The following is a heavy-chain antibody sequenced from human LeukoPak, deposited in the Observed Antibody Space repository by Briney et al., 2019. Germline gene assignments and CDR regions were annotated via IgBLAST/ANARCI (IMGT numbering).Heavy chain of an antibody. CDR1: GFTFSSYW. CDR2: INSDESSP. J-gene: IGHJ4*02. D-gene: IGHD6-19*01. V-gene: IGHV3-74*01. Sequence: GGSLSLSCAVSGFTFSSYWMHWVRQAPGKGLVWVSRINSDESSPSYADSVKGRFTISRDNAKNTLFLQMNSLRVEDTALYYCAKGGQYSTGPPSYWGQGTLVTVSS. CDR3: AKGGQYSTGPPSY.